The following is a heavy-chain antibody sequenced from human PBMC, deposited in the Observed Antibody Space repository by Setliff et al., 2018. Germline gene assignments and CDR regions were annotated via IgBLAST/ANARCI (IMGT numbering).Heavy chain of an antibody. CDR1: GFTFKNNG. CDR2: INWDGRSI. CDR3: VRLGTVAAGD. Sequence: PGGSLGLSCAASGFTFKNNGMNWVRQAPGKGLEWVSGINWDGRSIGYADSVKGRFTISRDNAKNSLYLQMNSLRVEDTALYHCVRLGTVAAGDWGQGTLVTVSS. J-gene: IGHJ4*02. D-gene: IGHD6-19*01. V-gene: IGHV3-20*01.